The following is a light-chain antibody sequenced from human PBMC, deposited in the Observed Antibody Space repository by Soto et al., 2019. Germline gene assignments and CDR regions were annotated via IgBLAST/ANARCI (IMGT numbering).Light chain of an antibody. CDR2: DAY. J-gene: IGKJ4*01. V-gene: IGKV1-5*01. CDR1: QSIRSW. CDR3: QQYESYSPLT. Sequence: DIQMTQSPSILSAFVGDRVTITCRASQSIRSWLAWYQQKPGKAPKLLIYDAYSLESGVPSRFSGRRSGTEFTLTIAGLQPEDFATYYCQQYESYSPLTFGGGTKVDIK.